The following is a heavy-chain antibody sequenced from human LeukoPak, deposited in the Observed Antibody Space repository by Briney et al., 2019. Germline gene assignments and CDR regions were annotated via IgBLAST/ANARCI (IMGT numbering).Heavy chain of an antibody. Sequence: SSETLSLTCAVYGGSFSGYYWSWIRQPPGKGLEWIGEINHSGSTNYNASLKSRVTISVDTSKNQFSLKLSSVTAADTAVYYCARGIKGDYWGQGTLVTVSS. CDR1: GGSFSGYY. CDR3: ARGIKGDY. V-gene: IGHV4-34*01. CDR2: INHSGST. J-gene: IGHJ4*02.